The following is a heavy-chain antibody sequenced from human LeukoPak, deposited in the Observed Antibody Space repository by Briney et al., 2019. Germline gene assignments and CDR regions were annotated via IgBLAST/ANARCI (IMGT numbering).Heavy chain of an antibody. CDR3: ARTRGSHSFDY. CDR2: IKQDGSEK. J-gene: IGHJ4*02. V-gene: IGHV3-7*01. D-gene: IGHD1-26*01. Sequence: PGGSLRLSCAASGFTLSSYWMSWVRQAPGKGLEWVANIKQDGSEKYYVDSVKGRFTISRDNAKNSLHLQMNSLRAEDTAVYYCARTRGSHSFDYWGQGTLVTVSS. CDR1: GFTLSSYW.